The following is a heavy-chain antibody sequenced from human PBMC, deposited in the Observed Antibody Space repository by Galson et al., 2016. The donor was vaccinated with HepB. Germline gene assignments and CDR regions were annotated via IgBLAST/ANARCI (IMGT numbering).Heavy chain of an antibody. CDR1: GFTFSNYV. V-gene: IGHV3-30-3*01. CDR3: ARAIRDRDEH. J-gene: IGHJ1*01. D-gene: IGHD5-24*01. CDR2: ISSDGNTK. Sequence: SLRLSCAASGFTFSNYVIHWVRQAPDTGLEWVAVISSDGNTKFYADSVEGRFTISRANPKNTVYLQMNSLRADDTAVYYCARAIRDRDEHWGQGTLVTVSS.